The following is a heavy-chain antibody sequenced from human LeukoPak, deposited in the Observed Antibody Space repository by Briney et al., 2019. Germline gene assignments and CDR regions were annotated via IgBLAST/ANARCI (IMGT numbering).Heavy chain of an antibody. J-gene: IGHJ3*02. CDR3: ARDRIVVVPAARNDAFDI. CDR1: GGSISSGSYY. Sequence: PSETLSLTCTVSGGSISSGSYYWSWIRQPAGKGLEWIGRIYTSGSTNYNPSLKSRVTMSVDTSKNQFSLKLSSVTAADTAVYYCARDRIVVVPAARNDAFDIWGQGTMVTVSS. V-gene: IGHV4-61*02. D-gene: IGHD2-2*01. CDR2: IYTSGST.